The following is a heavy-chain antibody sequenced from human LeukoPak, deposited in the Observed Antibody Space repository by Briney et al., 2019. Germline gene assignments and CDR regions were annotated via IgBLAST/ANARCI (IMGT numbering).Heavy chain of an antibody. CDR3: ANVEWPLDY. J-gene: IGHJ4*02. CDR1: GFTFSNYA. D-gene: IGHD1-26*01. Sequence: GGSLRLSCAASGFTFSNYAMSWVRQAPGKGLEWVSAIRGSAGNTYYADSVKGRFTISRDNSRNTQYLQMNSLRAEDTAIYYCANVEWPLDYWGQGTLVTVSS. CDR2: IRGSAGNT. V-gene: IGHV3-23*01.